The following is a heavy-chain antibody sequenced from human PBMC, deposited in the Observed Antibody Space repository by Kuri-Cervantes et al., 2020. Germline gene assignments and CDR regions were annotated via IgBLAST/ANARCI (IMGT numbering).Heavy chain of an antibody. CDR1: GFTFSSYS. J-gene: IGHJ4*02. V-gene: IGHV3-21*01. Sequence: GESLKISCAASGFTFSSYSMNWVRQAPGKGLEWVSSISSSSSYIYYADSVKGRFTISRDNAKNSLYLQMNSLRADDTAVYYCARLDIFWSGYSLPDDYWGQGTLVTVSS. D-gene: IGHD3-3*01. CDR3: ARLDIFWSGYSLPDDY. CDR2: ISSSSSYI.